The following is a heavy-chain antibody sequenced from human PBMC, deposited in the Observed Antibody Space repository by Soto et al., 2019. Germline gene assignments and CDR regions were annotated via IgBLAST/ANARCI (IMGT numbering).Heavy chain of an antibody. CDR3: TKMGTSSWYMAYFDY. CDR2: ISASGIT. J-gene: IGHJ4*02. D-gene: IGHD6-13*01. CDR1: GISFRTYA. V-gene: IGHV3-23*01. Sequence: DVQLLESGGGLVQPGGSLRLSCAASGISFRTYAMTWVRQAPGKGLEWVSVISASGITYYADSVKGRFTISRDISNNTLFLQMNSLRAEDTAVYYCTKMGTSSWYMAYFDYWGRGSLVTVSS.